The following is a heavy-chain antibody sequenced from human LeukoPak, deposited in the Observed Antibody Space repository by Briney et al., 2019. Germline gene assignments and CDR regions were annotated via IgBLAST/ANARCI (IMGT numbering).Heavy chain of an antibody. D-gene: IGHD6-13*01. Sequence: LETLSLTFVVSSGSISSRNYYWAWIRQPPGKGLEWIATISYSGNTDYSPSLKSRVTISVDTSKNQFSLKLSSVTAADTAVYYCARDGLHYSSSWYMGAQPSRVDAFDIWGQGTMVTVSS. J-gene: IGHJ3*02. V-gene: IGHV4-39*07. CDR1: SGSISSRNYY. CDR2: ISYSGNT. CDR3: ARDGLHYSSSWYMGAQPSRVDAFDI.